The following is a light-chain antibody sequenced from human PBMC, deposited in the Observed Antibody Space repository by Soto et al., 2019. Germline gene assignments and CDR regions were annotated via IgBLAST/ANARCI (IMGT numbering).Light chain of an antibody. CDR1: SSNIGASYD. CDR3: QSYDSSLSSWV. Sequence: QSVLTQPPSVSGAPGHRVTISCTGSSSNIGASYDAHRYQQLPGTAPKLLIYGNSNRPSGVPDRFSGSKSGTSASLAITGVQAEDEADYYSQSYDSSLSSWVFGGGTEVTVL. J-gene: IGLJ3*02. CDR2: GNS. V-gene: IGLV1-40*01.